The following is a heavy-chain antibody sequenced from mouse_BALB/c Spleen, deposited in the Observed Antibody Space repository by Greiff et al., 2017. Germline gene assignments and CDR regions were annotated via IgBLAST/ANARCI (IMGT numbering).Heavy chain of an antibody. J-gene: IGHJ3*01. CDR3: ARGSTMISWFAY. V-gene: IGHV1S29*02. Sequence: EVQLQQSGPGLVKPGASVKISCKASGYTFTDYNMHWVKQSHGKSLEWIGYIYPYNGGTGYNQKFKSKATLTVDNSSSTAYMELRSLTSEDSAVYYCARGSTMISWFAYWGQGTLVTVSA. D-gene: IGHD2-4*01. CDR1: GYTFTDYN. CDR2: IYPYNGGT.